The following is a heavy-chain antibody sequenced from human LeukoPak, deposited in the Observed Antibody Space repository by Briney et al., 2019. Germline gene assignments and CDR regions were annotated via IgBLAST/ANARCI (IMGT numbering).Heavy chain of an antibody. CDR3: ARFLRGVNGSKDASDI. J-gene: IGHJ3*02. Sequence: PSETLSHTCTVSGGSMRSSAYYWGWIRQPPGKGLEWIGSIYYSGSTYYNRSLKSRVTISVDTSKNQFSLKLSSVTAADTAVYYCARFLRGVNGSKDASDIWGQGTMVTVSS. CDR2: IYYSGST. CDR1: GGSMRSSAYY. D-gene: IGHD3-10*01. V-gene: IGHV4-39*01.